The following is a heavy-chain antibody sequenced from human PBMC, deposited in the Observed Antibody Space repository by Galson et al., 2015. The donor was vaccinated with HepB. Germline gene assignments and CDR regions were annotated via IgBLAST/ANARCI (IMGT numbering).Heavy chain of an antibody. V-gene: IGHV6-1*01. J-gene: IGHJ4*02. CDR2: TYYRSKWYN. CDR1: GDSVSSNSAA. D-gene: IGHD1-26*01. Sequence: CAISGDSVSSNSAAWNWIRQSPSRGLEWLGRTYYRSKWYNDYAVSVKSRITINPDTSKNQFSLQLNSVTPEDTAVYYCARVHGSYGRKAENYFDYWGQGTLVTVSS. CDR3: ARVHGSYGRKAENYFDY.